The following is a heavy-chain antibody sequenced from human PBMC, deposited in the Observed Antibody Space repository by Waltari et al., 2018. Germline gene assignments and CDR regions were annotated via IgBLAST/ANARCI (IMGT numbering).Heavy chain of an antibody. CDR1: GGTFSSYA. J-gene: IGHJ6*02. CDR3: AREYCSGGSCYPYYYYGMDV. V-gene: IGHV1-69*01. D-gene: IGHD2-15*01. Sequence: QVQLVQSGAEVKKPGSSVKVSCKASGGTFSSYAISWARQAPGQGREWMGGIIPIFGTANYAQKFQGRVTITADESTSTAYMELSSLRSEDTAVYYCAREYCSGGSCYPYYYYGMDVWGQGTTVTVSS. CDR2: IIPIFGTA.